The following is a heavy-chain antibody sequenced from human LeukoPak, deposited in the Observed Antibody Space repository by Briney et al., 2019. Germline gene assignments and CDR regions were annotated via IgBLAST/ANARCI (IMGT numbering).Heavy chain of an antibody. D-gene: IGHD1-26*01. Sequence: PGGSLRLSCAASGFTFSSYSMNWVRQAPGKGLEWVAFIRYDGSNKYYADSVKGRFTISRDNSKNTLYLQMNSLRAEDTAVYYCAKVGRVGATTPDYWGQGTLVTVSS. V-gene: IGHV3-30*02. CDR3: AKVGRVGATTPDY. CDR1: GFTFSSYS. CDR2: IRYDGSNK. J-gene: IGHJ4*02.